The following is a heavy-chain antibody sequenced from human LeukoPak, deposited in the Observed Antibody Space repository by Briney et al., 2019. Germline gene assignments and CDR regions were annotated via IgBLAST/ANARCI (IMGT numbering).Heavy chain of an antibody. J-gene: IGHJ4*02. Sequence: PSETLSLTCTVSGGSISSGGYYWSWIRQHPGKGLEWIGYIYYSGSSYYNPSLKSRVTISVDTSKNQFSLKLSSVTAADTAVYYCARAPLRYCSGTSCSCFDYWGQGTLVTVSS. CDR2: IYYSGSS. CDR3: ARAPLRYCSGTSCSCFDY. CDR1: GGSISSGGYY. D-gene: IGHD2-2*01. V-gene: IGHV4-31*03.